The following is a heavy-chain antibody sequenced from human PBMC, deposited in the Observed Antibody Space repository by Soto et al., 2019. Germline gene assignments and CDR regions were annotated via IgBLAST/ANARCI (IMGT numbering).Heavy chain of an antibody. D-gene: IGHD6-13*01. CDR3: AKDLAGIAAAGTEVKLDP. CDR1: GFTFSSYG. V-gene: IGHV3-30*18. J-gene: IGHJ5*02. Sequence: GGSLRLSCAASGFTFSSYGMHWVRQAPGKGLEWVAVISYDGSNKYYADSVKGRFTISRDNSKNTLYLQMNSLRAEDTAVYYCAKDLAGIAAAGTEVKLDPWGQGTLVTVSS. CDR2: ISYDGSNK.